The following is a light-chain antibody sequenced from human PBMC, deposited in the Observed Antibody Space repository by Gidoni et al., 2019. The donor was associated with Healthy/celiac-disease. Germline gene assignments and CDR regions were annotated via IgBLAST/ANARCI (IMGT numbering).Light chain of an antibody. V-gene: IGKV3-15*01. Sequence: RVQTPSPATLSVSPGERATLSCRASQSVSSNLAWYQQKPGQAPRLLIYGASTRATGIPARFSGSGSGTEFTLTISSLESEDFAVYYCQQHNNWPLTFGQGTKVEIK. CDR1: QSVSSN. CDR3: QQHNNWPLT. J-gene: IGKJ1*01. CDR2: GAS.